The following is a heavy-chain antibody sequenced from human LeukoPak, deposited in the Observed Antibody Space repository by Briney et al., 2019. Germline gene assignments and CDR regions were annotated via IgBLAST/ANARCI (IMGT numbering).Heavy chain of an antibody. D-gene: IGHD6-6*01. CDR2: ITSSSSYI. CDR1: GFTFSAYS. J-gene: IGHJ4*02. V-gene: IGHV3-21*03. CDR3: ARSYSSSRGTFDY. Sequence: GGSLRLSCAASGFTFSAYSMNWVRQAPGMGLEWVSSITSSSSYIYYADSVKGRFTISRDNAKNSLYLQMNSLRAEDTAVYYCARSYSSSRGTFDYWGQGTLVTVSS.